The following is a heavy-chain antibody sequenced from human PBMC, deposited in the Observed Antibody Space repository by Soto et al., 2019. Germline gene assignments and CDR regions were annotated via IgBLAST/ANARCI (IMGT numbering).Heavy chain of an antibody. V-gene: IGHV5-51*01. CDR2: IYPDDSDT. J-gene: IGHJ5*02. CDR3: ERQGKIANRRNWLDP. D-gene: IGHD6-6*01. Sequence: GESLKISCKASGYSFTSFWVAWVRQVPGKGLEWMGIIYPDDSDTRYSPSFQGQVTISADKSINTAYLQWSSLAASDTAIYYCERQGKIANRRNWLDPWGQGTPVTVSS. CDR1: GYSFTSFW.